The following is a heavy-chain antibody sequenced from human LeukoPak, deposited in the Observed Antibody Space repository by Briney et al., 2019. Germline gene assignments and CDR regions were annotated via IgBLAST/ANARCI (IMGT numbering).Heavy chain of an antibody. CDR2: ISSSGSTI. CDR3: AREGSVVVAARRGYYYYMDV. J-gene: IGHJ6*03. Sequence: GGSLRLSCAASGFTFSSYEMNWVRQAPGKGLEWVSYISSSGSTIYYADSAKGRFTISRDNAKNSLYLQMNSLRAEDTAVYYCAREGSVVVAARRGYYYYMDVWGKGTTVTVSS. D-gene: IGHD2-15*01. CDR1: GFTFSSYE. V-gene: IGHV3-48*03.